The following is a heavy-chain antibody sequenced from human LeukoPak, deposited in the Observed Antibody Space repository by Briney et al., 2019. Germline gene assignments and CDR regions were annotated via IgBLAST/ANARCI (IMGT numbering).Heavy chain of an antibody. CDR2: IWHDGSTK. Sequence: GGSLRLSCAASGFTFSNYGMHWVRQAPGKGLEWVAVIWHDGSTKYYADSVKGRFTISRDNSKNTLYLQMNSLRAEDTAVYYCAKVQNKRFGEPFDYWGQGTLVTVSS. D-gene: IGHD3-10*01. CDR1: GFTFSNYG. J-gene: IGHJ4*02. V-gene: IGHV3-33*06. CDR3: AKVQNKRFGEPFDY.